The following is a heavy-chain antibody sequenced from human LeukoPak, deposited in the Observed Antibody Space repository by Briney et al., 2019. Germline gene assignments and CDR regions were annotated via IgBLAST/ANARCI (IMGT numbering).Heavy chain of an antibody. D-gene: IGHD3-9*01. CDR1: GFTFNNYD. CDR3: SREYFDWSRNYYYGMDV. J-gene: IGHJ6*02. V-gene: IGHV3-33*01. CDR2: IWYDGSNK. Sequence: PGGSLRLSCAASGFTFNNYDMHWVRQAPGKGLEWMALIWYDGSNKYYADSVKGRFTTSRDNSKNTLYLQMNSLRAEDTAVYYCSREYFDWSRNYYYGMDVWGQGTTVTVSS.